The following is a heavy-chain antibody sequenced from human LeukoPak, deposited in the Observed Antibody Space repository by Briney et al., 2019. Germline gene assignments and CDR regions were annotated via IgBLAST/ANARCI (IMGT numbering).Heavy chain of an antibody. V-gene: IGHV3-66*04. J-gene: IGHJ6*02. CDR2: IYSGGST. Sequence: GGSLRLSCAASGFTFSSYAMSWVRQAPGKGLEWVSVIYSGGSTYYADSVKGRFTISRDNSKNTLYLQMNSLRAEDTAVYYCARPLAAAGTYYYYGMDVWGQGTTVTVSS. D-gene: IGHD6-13*01. CDR1: GFTFSSYA. CDR3: ARPLAAAGTYYYYGMDV.